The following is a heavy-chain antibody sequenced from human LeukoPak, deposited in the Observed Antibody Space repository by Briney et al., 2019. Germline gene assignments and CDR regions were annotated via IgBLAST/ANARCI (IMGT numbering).Heavy chain of an antibody. Sequence: GGSLRLSCAASGLPFSVYWMSWVRQAPGKGLEWVGNIKPDGSEKYCADSVKGRFTFSRDNAKNSLYLQMNSLKAEDTAVYYCAGLYYYGMDVWGQGTTVTVSS. D-gene: IGHD2-15*01. CDR1: GLPFSVYW. J-gene: IGHJ6*02. CDR2: IKPDGSEK. V-gene: IGHV3-7*01. CDR3: AGLYYYGMDV.